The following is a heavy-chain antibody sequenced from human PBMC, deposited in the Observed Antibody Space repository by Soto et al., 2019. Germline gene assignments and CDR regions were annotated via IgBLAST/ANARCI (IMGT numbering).Heavy chain of an antibody. Sequence: GSVRVSCRASGYSFTNYAMHWVRQAPGQRLEWMGWINAANGNTEYSQNLQGRVTITRDTSARTVYMELSRLRSEDTAVYYCARDHFFCSRQSCYGRTCGIDVCGQRTKVTVSS. CDR3: ARDHFFCSRQSCYGRTCGIDV. V-gene: IGHV1-3*01. CDR2: INAANGNT. CDR1: GYSFTNYA. J-gene: IGHJ6*02. D-gene: IGHD2-2*01.